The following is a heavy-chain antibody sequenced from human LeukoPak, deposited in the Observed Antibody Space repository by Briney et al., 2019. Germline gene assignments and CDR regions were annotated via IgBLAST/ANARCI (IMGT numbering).Heavy chain of an antibody. D-gene: IGHD6-13*01. CDR2: IWYDGSNK. CDR1: GFTFSSYG. Sequence: GRSLRLSCKASGFTFSSYGMHWVRQAPGKGLEWVAVIWYDGSNKYYADSVKGRFTISRDNSKNTLYLQMNSLRAEDTAVYYCARDSRSWSPNFDYWGQGTLVTVSS. CDR3: ARDSRSWSPNFDY. V-gene: IGHV3-33*01. J-gene: IGHJ4*02.